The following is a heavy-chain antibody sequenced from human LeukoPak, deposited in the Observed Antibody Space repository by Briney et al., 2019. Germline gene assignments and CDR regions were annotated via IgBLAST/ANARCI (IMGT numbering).Heavy chain of an antibody. Sequence: PSETLSLTCTVFGGSISSGDYYWSWIRQPPGKGLEWIGYIYYSGSTYYNPSLKSRVTISVDTSKNQFSLKLSSVTAADTAVYYCARGGTWIQLWPDYYYYGMDVWGQGTTVTVSS. D-gene: IGHD5-18*01. J-gene: IGHJ6*02. V-gene: IGHV4-30-4*01. CDR3: ARGGTWIQLWPDYYYYGMDV. CDR2: IYYSGST. CDR1: GGSISSGDYY.